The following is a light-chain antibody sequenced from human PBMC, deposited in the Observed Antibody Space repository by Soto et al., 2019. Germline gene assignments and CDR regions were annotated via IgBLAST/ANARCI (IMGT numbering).Light chain of an antibody. J-gene: IGLJ1*01. CDR1: QSDVGGYNY. CDR3: CSYADTYV. V-gene: IGLV2-11*01. CDR2: DVT. Sequence: QSARTQPASVSGSPGRSVAISCSGNQSDVGGYNYVSWYQHHTGKAPKPVTSDVTERPSGVPDRFSGSKSGNTASLTISGLQADDEADYFCCSYADTYVFGTGTKVTVL.